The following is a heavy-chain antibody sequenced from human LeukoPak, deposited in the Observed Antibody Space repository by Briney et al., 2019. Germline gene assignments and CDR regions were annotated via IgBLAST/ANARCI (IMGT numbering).Heavy chain of an antibody. CDR3: ARDRRRYYDHKWLIWFDP. CDR2: INPNSGGT. Sequence: ASVKVSCKASGYTFTGYYMHWVRQAPGQGLEWMGWINPNSGGTNYAQKFQGRVTMTRDTSISTAYMELSRLRSDDTAVHYCARDRRRYYDHKWLIWFDPWGQGTLATVSS. J-gene: IGHJ5*02. V-gene: IGHV1-2*02. CDR1: GYTFTGYY. D-gene: IGHD3-22*01.